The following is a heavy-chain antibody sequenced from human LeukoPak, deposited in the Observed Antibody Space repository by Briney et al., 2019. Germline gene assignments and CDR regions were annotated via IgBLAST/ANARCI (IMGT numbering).Heavy chain of an antibody. Sequence: PGGSLRLSCAASGFTFTTYAMSWVRQAPGKGLEWVSAITGSGGSTYYADSVKGRFTISRDNAKNSLYLQMNSLRAEDTAVYYCARVDYDSSGYYYVGYWGQGTLVTVSS. CDR3: ARVDYDSSGYYYVGY. CDR1: GFTFTTYA. V-gene: IGHV3-23*01. D-gene: IGHD3-22*01. J-gene: IGHJ4*02. CDR2: ITGSGGST.